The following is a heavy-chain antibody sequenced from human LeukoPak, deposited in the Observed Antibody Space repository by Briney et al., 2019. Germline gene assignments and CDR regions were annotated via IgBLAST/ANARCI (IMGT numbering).Heavy chain of an antibody. Sequence: GGSLSLSCAASGFTFDYYAMHWVRQAPGKGLEWVSGISWNSGDIGYADSVKGRFTISRDNAKNSLYLQMNSLRAEDTALYYCAKSQSYDFWRGYMDVWGQGTTVTVSS. D-gene: IGHD3-3*01. CDR3: AKSQSYDFWRGYMDV. J-gene: IGHJ6*02. CDR2: ISWNSGDI. CDR1: GFTFDYYA. V-gene: IGHV3-9*01.